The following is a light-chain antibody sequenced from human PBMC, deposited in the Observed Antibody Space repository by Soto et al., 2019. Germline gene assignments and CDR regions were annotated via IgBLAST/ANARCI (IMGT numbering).Light chain of an antibody. J-gene: IGKJ5*01. CDR3: QQYGTTRIT. Sequence: EIVMTQSPGTLSLSPGERATLSCRASQSVSSYLAWYQQKPGQAPRLLMYGASNRATGIPDRFSGSGSETDFTLTISRLEPEDFAVYYCQQYGTTRITFGQGTRLEIK. V-gene: IGKV3-20*01. CDR1: QSVSSY. CDR2: GAS.